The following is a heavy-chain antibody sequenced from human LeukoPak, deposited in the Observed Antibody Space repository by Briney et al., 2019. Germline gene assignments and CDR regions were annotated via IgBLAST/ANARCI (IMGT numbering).Heavy chain of an antibody. V-gene: IGHV5-51*01. CDR3: ATLVGYGSFFDY. CDR1: GSSFTSYW. Sequence: PGESLKISCQGSGSSFTSYWIGWVRHVPGKGLEYMGIIYPGDSDTRYSPSFQGQVTISADKSISTAYLQWSSLKASDTAMYYCATLVGYGSFFDYWGQGTLVTVSS. CDR2: IYPGDSDT. J-gene: IGHJ4*02. D-gene: IGHD3-10*01.